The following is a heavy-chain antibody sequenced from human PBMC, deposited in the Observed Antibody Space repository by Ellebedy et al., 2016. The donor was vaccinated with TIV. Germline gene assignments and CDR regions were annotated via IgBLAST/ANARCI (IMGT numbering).Heavy chain of an antibody. J-gene: IGHJ1*01. V-gene: IGHV3-30-3*01. CDR2: ISYDGSNK. Sequence: GGSLRLSFAASGFTFRSYAFPWVRQAPGKGLEWVAVISYDGSNKYHADSVKGRFTISRDNSKSTVYLQMNSLRAEDTAVYYCAKYESSGYYQEFFQEWGQGTLVTVSS. CDR3: AKYESSGYYQEFFQE. CDR1: GFTFRSYA. D-gene: IGHD3-22*01.